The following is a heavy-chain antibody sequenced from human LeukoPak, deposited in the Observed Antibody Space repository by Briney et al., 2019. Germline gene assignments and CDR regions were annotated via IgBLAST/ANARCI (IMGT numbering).Heavy chain of an antibody. CDR2: IKQDGSEK. V-gene: IGHV3-7*01. D-gene: IGHD3-22*01. CDR1: GFTFSSYW. J-gene: IGHJ3*02. Sequence: GGSLRLSCAASGFTFSSYWMSWVRQAPGKGLEWVANIKQDGSEKYYVDSVKGRFTISRDNAKNSLYLRMNSLRAEDTAVYYCASGDSSGYYPDAFDIWGQGTMVTVSS. CDR3: ASGDSSGYYPDAFDI.